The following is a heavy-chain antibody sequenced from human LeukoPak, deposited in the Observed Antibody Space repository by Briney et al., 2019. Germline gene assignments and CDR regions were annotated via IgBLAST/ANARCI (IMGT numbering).Heavy chain of an antibody. CDR1: GGTFSSYA. CDR3: AKPGRYDYVWGSYRYSDAFDI. Sequence: ASVKVSCKASGGTFSSYAISWVRQAPGQGLEWMGRIIPIFGIANYAQKFQGRVTITADKSTSTAYMELSGLRSEDTAVYYCAKPGRYDYVWGSYRYSDAFDIWGQGTMVTVSS. CDR2: IIPIFGIA. V-gene: IGHV1-69*04. D-gene: IGHD3-16*02. J-gene: IGHJ3*02.